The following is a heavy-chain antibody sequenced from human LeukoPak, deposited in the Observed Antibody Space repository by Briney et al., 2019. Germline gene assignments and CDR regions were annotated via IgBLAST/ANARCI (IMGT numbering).Heavy chain of an antibody. J-gene: IGHJ4*02. CDR3: ARSRGATH. V-gene: IGHV3-11*03. CDR2: IGGSSGYT. Sequence: GGSLRLSCAASGFTFSDYYMSWIRQAPGEGLEWVSYIGGSSGYTDYAGSVKGRFTISRDNAKNSLYLEMTSLRPENAAVYYCARSRGATHWGQGTLVTVSS. D-gene: IGHD3-16*01. CDR1: GFTFSDYY.